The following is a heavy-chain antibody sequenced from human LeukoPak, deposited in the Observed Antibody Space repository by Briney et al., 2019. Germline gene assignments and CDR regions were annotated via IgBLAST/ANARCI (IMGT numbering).Heavy chain of an antibody. CDR1: GFTFSSYG. CDR2: ISYDGSNK. V-gene: IGHV3-30*18. J-gene: IGHJ4*02. D-gene: IGHD1/OR15-1a*01. Sequence: PGGSLRLSCAASGFTFSSYGMHWVRQAPGKGLEWVAVISYDGSNKYYADSVKGRFTISRDNSKNTLYLQMNSLRAEDTAVYYCANSEIQQIDYWGQGTLVTVSS. CDR3: ANSEIQQIDY.